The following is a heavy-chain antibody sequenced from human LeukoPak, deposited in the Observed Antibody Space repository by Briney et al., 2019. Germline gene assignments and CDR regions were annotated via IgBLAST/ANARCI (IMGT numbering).Heavy chain of an antibody. CDR2: ISSTSSYI. J-gene: IGHJ4*02. D-gene: IGHD1-26*01. V-gene: IGHV3-11*06. CDR1: GFTFSDFY. Sequence: GGSLRLSCAASGFTFSDFYMSWIRQAPGKGLEGVSYISSTSSYINYADSVEGRFTISRDNAKNSLYLQMNSLRAEDTAVYYCARDGRWELPFDYWGQGTLVTVSS. CDR3: ARDGRWELPFDY.